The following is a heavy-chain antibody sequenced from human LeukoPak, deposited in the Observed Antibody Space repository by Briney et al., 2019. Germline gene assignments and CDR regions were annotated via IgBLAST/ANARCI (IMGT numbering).Heavy chain of an antibody. CDR1: GGSISSGGYY. CDR3: ARSKTTVTSNWFDP. J-gene: IGHJ5*02. Sequence: SQTLPLTCTVSGGSISSGGYYWSWIRQHPGKGLEWIGYIYYSGSTYYNPSLKSRVTISVDTSKNQFSLKLSSVTAADTAVYYCARSKTTVTSNWFDPWGQGTLVTVSS. D-gene: IGHD4-17*01. V-gene: IGHV4-31*03. CDR2: IYYSGST.